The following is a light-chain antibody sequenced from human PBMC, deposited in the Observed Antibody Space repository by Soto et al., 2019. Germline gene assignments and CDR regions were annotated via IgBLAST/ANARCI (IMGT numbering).Light chain of an antibody. J-gene: IGKJ1*01. CDR1: QSVSSN. Sequence: EILLTQSPATLSLSPGARVTLSCRASQSVSSNLAWYQQKPGQAPSLLIYGAFTRATGIPARFSGTGSGTEFTLTISSLQSEDFALYYCQQYNDWPLTFAQGTKVDI. CDR2: GAF. CDR3: QQYNDWPLT. V-gene: IGKV3-15*01.